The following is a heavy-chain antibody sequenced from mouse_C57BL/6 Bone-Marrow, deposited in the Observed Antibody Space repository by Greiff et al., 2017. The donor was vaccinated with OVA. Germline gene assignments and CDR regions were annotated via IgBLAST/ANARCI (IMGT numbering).Heavy chain of an antibody. CDR1: GYAFSSYW. CDR2: IYPGDGDT. D-gene: IGHD2-10*01. J-gene: IGHJ4*01. Sequence: VQLQQSGAELVKPGASVKISCKASGYAFSSYWMNWVKQRPGKGLEWIGQIYPGDGDTNYNGKFKGKATLTADKSSSTAYMQLSSLTSEDSAVYFCARSLLWYSMDYWGQGTSVTVSS. CDR3: ARSLLWYSMDY. V-gene: IGHV1-80*01.